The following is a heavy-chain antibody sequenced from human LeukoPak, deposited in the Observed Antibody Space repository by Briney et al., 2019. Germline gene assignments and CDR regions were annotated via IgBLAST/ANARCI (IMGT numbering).Heavy chain of an antibody. V-gene: IGHV3-48*03. CDR3: ARDSNYGIPRVKYYYYGMDV. Sequence: GGSLRLSCAASGFTFSSYEMNWVRQAPGKGLEWVSYISSSGSTIYYADSVKGRFTISRDNAKNSLYLQMNSLRAEDTAVYYCARDSNYGIPRVKYYYYGMDVWGQGTTVTVSS. D-gene: IGHD3-9*01. CDR1: GFTFSSYE. J-gene: IGHJ6*02. CDR2: ISSSGSTI.